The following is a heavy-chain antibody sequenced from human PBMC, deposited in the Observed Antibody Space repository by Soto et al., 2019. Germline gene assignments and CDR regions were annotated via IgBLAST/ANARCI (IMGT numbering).Heavy chain of an antibody. CDR3: ARASPKRTIFGVVAGYYYGMDV. CDR1: GYTFTSYG. CDR2: ISAYNGNT. V-gene: IGHV1-18*01. Sequence: ASVKVSCKASGYTFTSYGISWVRQAPGQGLEWMGWISAYNGNTNYAQKLQGRVTITADESTSTAYMELSSLRSEDTAVYYCARASPKRTIFGVVAGYYYGMDVWGQGTTVTVSS. D-gene: IGHD3-3*01. J-gene: IGHJ6*02.